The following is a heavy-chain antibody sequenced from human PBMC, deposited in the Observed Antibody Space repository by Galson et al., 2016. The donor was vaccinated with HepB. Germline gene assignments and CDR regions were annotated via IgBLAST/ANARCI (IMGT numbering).Heavy chain of an antibody. CDR2: IYFRGRT. Sequence: SETLSLTCSVSGDSISSSFYDWGWIRQPPGKGLEWIGSIYFRGRTFYSPSLKSRVTISVDTSKNQFSLRLSSVTAGDTGFYYCARQPGFDYIAVAGPDYWGQGTLVTVSS. V-gene: IGHV4-39*01. CDR3: ARQPGFDYIAVAGPDY. CDR1: GDSISSSFYD. J-gene: IGHJ4*02. D-gene: IGHD6-19*01.